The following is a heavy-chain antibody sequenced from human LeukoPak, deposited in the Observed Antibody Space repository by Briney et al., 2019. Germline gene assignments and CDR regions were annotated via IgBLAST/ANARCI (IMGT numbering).Heavy chain of an antibody. Sequence: GGSLRLSCATSGFIFSYHGMNWVRQAPGKGLEWVSGIRADAVTTYYADSVKGRFIISRDNSKKTLYLQMNSLRAEDTAVYYCAKDLGFGELNRYDYWGQGTLVTVSS. V-gene: IGHV3-23*01. J-gene: IGHJ4*02. CDR3: AKDLGFGELNRYDY. D-gene: IGHD3-10*01. CDR2: IRADAVTT. CDR1: GFIFSYHG.